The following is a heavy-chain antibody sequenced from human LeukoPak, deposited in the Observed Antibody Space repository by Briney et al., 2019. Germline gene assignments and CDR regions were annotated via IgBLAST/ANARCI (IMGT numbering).Heavy chain of an antibody. J-gene: IGHJ5*02. Sequence: ASVKVSCKASGYTFTSYDINRVRQATGQGLEWMGWMNPNSGSTGYAQKFQGRVTMTRNTSISTAYMELSSLRSEDTAVYYCARALTILSWFTPREGWFDPWGQGTLVTVSS. CDR2: MNPNSGST. V-gene: IGHV1-8*01. CDR1: GYTFTSYD. D-gene: IGHD6-13*01. CDR3: ARALTILSWFTPREGWFDP.